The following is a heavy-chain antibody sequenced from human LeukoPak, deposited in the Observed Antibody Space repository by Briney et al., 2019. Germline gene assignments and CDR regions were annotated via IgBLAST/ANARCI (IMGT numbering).Heavy chain of an antibody. J-gene: IGHJ4*02. CDR3: ARGGWLPPDY. D-gene: IGHD3-22*01. CDR1: GGSMNNYY. CDR2: VYLTGNT. Sequence: SETLSLTCTVSGGSMNNYYWSWIRQPAGKGLEWIDHVYLTGNTNYTPSLTSLNIRLTISVDTSKRQFSLKVTSVTAADTAVYYCARGGWLPPDYWGQGTLVTVSS. V-gene: IGHV4-4*07.